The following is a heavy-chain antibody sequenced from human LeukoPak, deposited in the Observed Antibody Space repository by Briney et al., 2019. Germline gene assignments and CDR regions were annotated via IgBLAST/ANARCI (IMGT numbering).Heavy chain of an antibody. V-gene: IGHV1-18*01. CDR2: ISAYNGNT. Sequence: ASVKVSCKASGYTFTSYGISWVRQAPGQGLEWMGWISAYNGNTNYAQKLQGRVTMTTDTSTSTAYMELRSLRSDDTAVYYCARDTYCTNGVCSPGDAFDIWGQGTMVTVSS. CDR1: GYTFTSYG. D-gene: IGHD2-8*01. CDR3: ARDTYCTNGVCSPGDAFDI. J-gene: IGHJ3*02.